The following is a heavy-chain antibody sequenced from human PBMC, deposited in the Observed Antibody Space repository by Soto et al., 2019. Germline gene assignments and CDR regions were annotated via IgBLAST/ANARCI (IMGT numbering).Heavy chain of an antibody. CDR3: AKDGYYDYIWGSYSILAYFDY. D-gene: IGHD3-16*01. Sequence: GGSLRLSCAASGFTFSSYAMSWVRQAPGKGLEWVSAISGSGGSTYYADSVKGRFTISRDNSKNTLYLQMNSLRAEDTAVYYCAKDGYYDYIWGSYSILAYFDYWGQGTLVTVSS. J-gene: IGHJ4*02. CDR2: ISGSGGST. V-gene: IGHV3-23*01. CDR1: GFTFSSYA.